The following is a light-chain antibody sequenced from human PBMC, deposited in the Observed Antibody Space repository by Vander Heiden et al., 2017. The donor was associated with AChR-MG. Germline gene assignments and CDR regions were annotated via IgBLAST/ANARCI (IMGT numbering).Light chain of an antibody. J-gene: IGKJ1*01. Sequence: EIVLTQSPGTLSLSPGERATLSCRASQSVSSSSLAWYQQKPGQAPRLLIYGASSRATGIPDRFSGSGSGTDFTLTISRLEPEDFAVYYCQQDDSSRTFGQRTKVEIK. CDR3: QQDDSSRT. V-gene: IGKV3-20*01. CDR2: GAS. CDR1: QSVSSSS.